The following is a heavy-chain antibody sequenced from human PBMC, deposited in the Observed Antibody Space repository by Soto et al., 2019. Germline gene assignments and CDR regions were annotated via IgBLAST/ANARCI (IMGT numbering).Heavy chain of an antibody. Sequence: GGSLRLSCAASGFGFNGDDMHWVRQAPGKNLEWVAAISTAGDTYYLGSVKGRFTISREDAKNSLSLQMNSLRVGDTAVYYCARGGDRFDGMDVWGQGTTVTVSS. D-gene: IGHD3-16*01. CDR2: ISTAGDT. V-gene: IGHV3-13*01. CDR1: GFGFNGDD. CDR3: ARGGDRFDGMDV. J-gene: IGHJ6*02.